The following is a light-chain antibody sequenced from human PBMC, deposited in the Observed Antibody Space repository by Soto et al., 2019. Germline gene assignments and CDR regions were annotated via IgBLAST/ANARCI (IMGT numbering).Light chain of an antibody. Sequence: QSALTQPASVSGSPGQSITISCTGTSSDVGGYNYVSWYQQHPGKVPKLIIYEVSNRPPGVSNRFSGSKSGNTASLTISGLQAEDEADYYCSSYTTISTLLFGGGTKLTVL. CDR3: SSYTTISTLL. V-gene: IGLV2-14*01. CDR2: EVS. CDR1: SSDVGGYNY. J-gene: IGLJ2*01.